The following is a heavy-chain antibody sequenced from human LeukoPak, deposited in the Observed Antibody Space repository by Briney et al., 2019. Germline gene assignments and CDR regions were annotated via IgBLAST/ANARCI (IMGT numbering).Heavy chain of an antibody. CDR3: ARDSLYGVVDY. Sequence: GASVKVSCKASGGTFSSYAISWVRQAPGQGLEWMGGIIPIFGTANYAQEFQGRVTITAGESTSTAYMELSSLRSEDTAVYYCARDSLYGVVDYWGQGTLVTVSS. V-gene: IGHV1-69*13. CDR1: GGTFSSYA. D-gene: IGHD4-17*01. CDR2: IIPIFGTA. J-gene: IGHJ4*02.